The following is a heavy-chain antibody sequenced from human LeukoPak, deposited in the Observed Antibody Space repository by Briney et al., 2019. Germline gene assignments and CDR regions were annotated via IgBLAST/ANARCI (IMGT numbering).Heavy chain of an antibody. Sequence: SETLSLTCTVSGGSISSYYWSWIRQPAGKGLEWIGFISDSGSTKYNPSLKSRVTISVDTSKNQFSLKLSSVTAADTAVYYCARDHIAVAGVDYWGQGTLVTVSS. D-gene: IGHD6-19*01. J-gene: IGHJ4*02. CDR3: ARDHIAVAGVDY. CDR1: GGSISSYY. CDR2: ISDSGST. V-gene: IGHV4-59*12.